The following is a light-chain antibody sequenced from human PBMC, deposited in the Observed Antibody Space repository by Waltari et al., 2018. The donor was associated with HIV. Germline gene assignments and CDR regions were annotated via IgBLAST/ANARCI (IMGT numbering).Light chain of an antibody. V-gene: IGLV7-46*01. CDR3: LLSYSGSRPVI. CDR2: DTS. CDR1: SGPVTSGHY. J-gene: IGLJ2*01. Sequence: QAVVTQEPSLTVSPGGTVTLTCSSSSGPVTSGHYPYWFQQKPGQAPRTLIYDTSSRQSWTPTRFSGSLLGGKAALTLSGALPEDEAEYYCLLSYSGSRPVIFGGRTKLTVL.